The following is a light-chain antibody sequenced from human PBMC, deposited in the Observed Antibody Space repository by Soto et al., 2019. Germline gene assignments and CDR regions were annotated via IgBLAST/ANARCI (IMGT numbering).Light chain of an antibody. Sequence: QSVLTQPASVSGSPGQSITISCTGTPSDVGTYSLVSWYQQHPGKAPKLMIYEVTKRPSGVSNRFSGSKSGNTASLTISGLQAEDEADYYCCSYAGTSTYVFGTGTKVTVL. V-gene: IGLV2-23*02. CDR3: CSYAGTSTYV. CDR1: PSDVGTYSL. CDR2: EVT. J-gene: IGLJ1*01.